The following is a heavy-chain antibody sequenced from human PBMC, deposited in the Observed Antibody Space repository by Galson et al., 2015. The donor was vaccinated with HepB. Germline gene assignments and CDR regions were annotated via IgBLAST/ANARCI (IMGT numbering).Heavy chain of an antibody. CDR1: GFSLSTSGMC. J-gene: IGHJ3*02. D-gene: IGHD6-13*01. Sequence: PALVKPTQTLTLTCTFSGFSLSTSGMCVSWIRQPPGKALEWLARIDWDDDKYYSTSLKTRLTISKDTSKNQVVLTMTNMDPVDTATYYCARIDVYSSWQLLSAFDIWGQGTMVTVSS. V-gene: IGHV2-70*11. CDR2: IDWDDDK. CDR3: ARIDVYSSWQLLSAFDI.